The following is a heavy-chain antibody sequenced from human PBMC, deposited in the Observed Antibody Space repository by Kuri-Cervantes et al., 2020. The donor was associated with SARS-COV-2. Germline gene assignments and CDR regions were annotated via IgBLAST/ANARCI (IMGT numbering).Heavy chain of an antibody. CDR2: TIPIFGTA. D-gene: IGHD3-16*02. Sequence: SVKVSCKASGYTFTSYYMHWVRQAPGQGLEWMGGTIPIFGTANYARKFQGRVTITADESTSTAYMELSSLRSEDTAVYYCARSRGRYSHSYYYYYMDVWGKGTTVTVSS. CDR3: ARSRGRYSHSYYYYYMDV. J-gene: IGHJ6*03. CDR1: GYTFTSYY. V-gene: IGHV1-69*13.